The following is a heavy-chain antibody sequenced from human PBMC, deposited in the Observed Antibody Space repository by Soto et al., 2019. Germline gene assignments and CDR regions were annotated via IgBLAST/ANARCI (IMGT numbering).Heavy chain of an antibody. J-gene: IGHJ3*02. Sequence: ASVKVSCKASGYTFTSYGISWVRQAPGQGLEWMGWISPYNGNTDYAQKLQGRVTMTRNTSTSTAYMELSSLRSDDTAVYYCASETDGDYGVNAFDIWGQGTMVTVS. V-gene: IGHV1-18*01. CDR1: GYTFTSYG. CDR2: ISPYNGNT. CDR3: ASETDGDYGVNAFDI. D-gene: IGHD4-17*01.